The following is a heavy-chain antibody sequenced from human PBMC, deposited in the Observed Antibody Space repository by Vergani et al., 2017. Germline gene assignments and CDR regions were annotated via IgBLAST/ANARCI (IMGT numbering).Heavy chain of an antibody. V-gene: IGHV5-51*01. J-gene: IGHJ6*02. CDR2: IYLGDSDT. CDR1: GYSFTSYW. CDR3: ARHKLEREWFXESNDYYYYALDV. D-gene: IGHD3-10*01. Sequence: EVQLVQSGAEVKKPGESLKISCKGSGYSFTSYWIGWVRQMPGKGLEWMGIIYLGDSDTRYSPSFQGQVTISADKSISTAYLQWSSLKASDTAIYYCARHKLEREWFXESNDYYYYALDVWGQGTTVTVSS.